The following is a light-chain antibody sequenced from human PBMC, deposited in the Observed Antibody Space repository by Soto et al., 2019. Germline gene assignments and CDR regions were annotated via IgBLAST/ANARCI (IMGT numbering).Light chain of an antibody. J-gene: IGKJ1*01. CDR1: QTISSW. CDR2: KAS. CDR3: QHYNSYSEA. Sequence: DIQLTQSPSTLSGSVVDSVTFTCRASQTISSWLAWYQQKPVKAPKLLIYKASILKSGVPSRFSGSGSGTEFTLTISSLQPDDFATYYCQHYNSYSEAFGQGTKVDIK. V-gene: IGKV1-5*03.